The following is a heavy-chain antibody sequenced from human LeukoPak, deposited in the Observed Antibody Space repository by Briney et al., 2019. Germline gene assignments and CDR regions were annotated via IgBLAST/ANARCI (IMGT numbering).Heavy chain of an antibody. V-gene: IGHV3-33*01. Sequence: GGSLRLSCAASGFTFSSYGMHWVLQAPGKGLEWVAVIWYDGSNKYYADSVKGRFTISRDNSKNTLYLQMNSLRAEDTAVYYCARVRDGDTAMVTLDYWGQGTLVTVSS. J-gene: IGHJ4*02. CDR2: IWYDGSNK. CDR3: ARVRDGDTAMVTLDY. D-gene: IGHD5-18*01. CDR1: GFTFSSYG.